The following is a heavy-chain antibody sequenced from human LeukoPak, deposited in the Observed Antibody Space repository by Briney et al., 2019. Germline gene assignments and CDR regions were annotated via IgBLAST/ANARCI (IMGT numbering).Heavy chain of an antibody. CDR2: IKQDGSEK. Sequence: GRSLRLSCAASGFTFSSYAMHWVRQAPGKGLEWVANIKQDGSEKYYVDSVKGRFTISRDNAKNSLYPQMNSLRAEDTAVYYCARWVVYYDILTGYHYKPPYFDYWGQGTLVTVSS. CDR3: ARWVVYYDILTGYHYKPPYFDY. J-gene: IGHJ4*02. D-gene: IGHD3-9*01. V-gene: IGHV3-7*01. CDR1: GFTFSSYA.